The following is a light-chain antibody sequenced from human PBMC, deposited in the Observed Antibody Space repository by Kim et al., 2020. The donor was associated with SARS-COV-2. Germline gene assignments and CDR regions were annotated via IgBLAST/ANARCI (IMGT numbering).Light chain of an antibody. J-gene: IGLJ2*01. V-gene: IGLV3-19*01. CDR1: SLRRYY. Sequence: SSELTQDPAVSVALGQTVRITCQGDSLRRYYATWYQHKPGQAPILVIYGKNNRPSGIPDRFSGSSSGNTASLTITGTQAGDEADYYCNSRDSNDNVVFGGGTQLTFL. CDR2: GKN. CDR3: NSRDSNDNVV.